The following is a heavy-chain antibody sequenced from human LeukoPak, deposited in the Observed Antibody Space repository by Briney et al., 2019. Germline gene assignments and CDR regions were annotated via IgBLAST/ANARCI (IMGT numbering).Heavy chain of an antibody. V-gene: IGHV4-39*01. CDR2: VYYTGIT. CDR3: ARQVRSPVVMFMDV. D-gene: IGHD3-22*01. CDR1: GGSISSSTYN. Sequence: PSETLSLTCTVAGGSISSSTYNWGWIRQPPGKGLEWIGSVYYTGITYYSPSVESRVTISVDTSKNHFSLELNSVTAADTGVYFCARQVRSPVVMFMDVWGKGTTVIVSS. J-gene: IGHJ6*03.